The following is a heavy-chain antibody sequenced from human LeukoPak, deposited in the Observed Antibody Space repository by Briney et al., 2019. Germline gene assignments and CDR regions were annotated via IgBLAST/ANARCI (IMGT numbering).Heavy chain of an antibody. J-gene: IGHJ3*02. Sequence: GGSLRLSCAASGFTFSSYSMNWVRRAPGKGLEWVSSISSSSSYIYYADSVKGRFTISRDNAKNSLYLQMNSLRAEDTAVYYCARESGTGAFDIWGQGTMVTVSS. V-gene: IGHV3-21*01. CDR2: ISSSSSYI. CDR1: GFTFSSYS. CDR3: ARESGTGAFDI. D-gene: IGHD3-10*01.